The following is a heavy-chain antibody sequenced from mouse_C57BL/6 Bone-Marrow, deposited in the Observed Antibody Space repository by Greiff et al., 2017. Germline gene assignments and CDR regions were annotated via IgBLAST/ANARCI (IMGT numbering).Heavy chain of an antibody. J-gene: IGHJ1*03. CDR3: AIWDYYGSSYGRYVDV. CDR1: GYTFTSYG. V-gene: IGHV1-81*01. D-gene: IGHD1-1*01. CDR2: IYPRSGNT. Sequence: VQLQQSGAELARPGASVKLSCKASGYTFTSYGISWVKQRTGQGLAWIGEIYPRSGNTYYIEKFKGKATLTAAKSSSTAYMELRSLTSADSAVYYCAIWDYYGSSYGRYVDVWGTGTTVTGSA.